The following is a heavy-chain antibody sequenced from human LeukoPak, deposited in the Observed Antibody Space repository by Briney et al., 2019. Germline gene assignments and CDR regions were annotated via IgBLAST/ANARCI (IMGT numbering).Heavy chain of an antibody. D-gene: IGHD3-16*02. V-gene: IGHV4-39*01. CDR3: ARHSKIVLATGWFDP. J-gene: IGHJ5*02. CDR1: GDSLTTSFYF. Sequence: PSETLSLTCSVSGDSLTTSFYFWGWVRQPQGKGLEWIGRIYYTVTTYYNPSLNNRVIISEDTSKNQFYLQMTSVTAADTALYFCARHSKIVLATGWFDPWGQGGLVTVSS. CDR2: IYYTVTT.